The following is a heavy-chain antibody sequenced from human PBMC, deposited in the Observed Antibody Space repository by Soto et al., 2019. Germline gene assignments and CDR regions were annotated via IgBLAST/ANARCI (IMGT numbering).Heavy chain of an antibody. CDR2: ISGSGGNT. V-gene: IGHV3-23*01. J-gene: IGHJ3*02. CDR1: RFIFSSYA. Sequence: GSLRLSCAASRFIFSSYAMSWVRQAPGKGLEWVSTISGSGGNTDYAESVKGRFTISRDNSQNTLHLQMNSLRVEDTAVYYCAKLPRDDAFDIWGQGTMVTVSS. CDR3: AKLPRDDAFDI.